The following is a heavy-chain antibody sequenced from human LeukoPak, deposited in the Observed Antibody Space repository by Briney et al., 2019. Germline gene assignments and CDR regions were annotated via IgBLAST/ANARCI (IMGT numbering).Heavy chain of an antibody. CDR3: ARGYRDSSGPCLDS. D-gene: IGHD3-22*01. CDR2: INPNSGGT. CDR1: GYSFTGYY. J-gene: IGHJ5*01. Sequence: ASVKVSCKASGYSFTGYYIHWARQAPGQGLEWMGWINPNSGGTKYAQKFQGRVTMTRDTSISTAYMELSRLTSDDTAVYFCARGYRDSSGPCLDSWGQGTLVTVSS. V-gene: IGHV1-2*02.